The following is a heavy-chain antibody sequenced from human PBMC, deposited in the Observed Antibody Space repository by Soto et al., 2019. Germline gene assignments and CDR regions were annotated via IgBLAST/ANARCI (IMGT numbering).Heavy chain of an antibody. V-gene: IGHV4-30-4*08. CDR3: ARGTRITIFGVVTYNWFDP. Sequence: PSETLSLTCAVSGGSISSGGYSWSWIRQPPGKGLEWIGYIYYSGSTYYNPSLKSRVTISVDTSKNQFSLKLSSVTAADTAVYYCARGTRITIFGVVTYNWFDPWGQGTLVTVSS. CDR1: GGSISSGGYS. D-gene: IGHD3-3*01. CDR2: IYYSGST. J-gene: IGHJ5*02.